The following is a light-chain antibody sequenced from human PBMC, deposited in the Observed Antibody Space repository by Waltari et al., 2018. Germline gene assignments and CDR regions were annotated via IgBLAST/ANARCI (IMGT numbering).Light chain of an antibody. CDR3: SVWYDRLNGNWL. CDR2: DTN. CDR1: SSIIGRNT. Sequence: QSVVTQPPSASGTPGQTVTITCSGSSSIIGRNTVNWYQKLPGTAPRLIIFDTNKWPSGVPDQSPGSKSGTSAALAISGLQPEDEGEYYCSVWYDRLNGNWLFGGGTKVTVL. V-gene: IGLV1-44*01. J-gene: IGLJ3*02.